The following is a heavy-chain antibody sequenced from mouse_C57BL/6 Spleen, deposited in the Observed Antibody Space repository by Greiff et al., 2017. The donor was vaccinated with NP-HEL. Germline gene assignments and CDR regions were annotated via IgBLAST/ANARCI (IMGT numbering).Heavy chain of an antibody. Sequence: QVQLQQPGAELVRPGSSAKLSCKASGYTFTSYWMDWVKQRPGQGLEWIGNIYPSDSETHYNQKFKDKATLTVAKSSSTAYMQLSSLTSEDSAVYYCASRYYGSSSYYYAMDYWGQGTSVTVSS. CDR1: GYTFTSYW. CDR3: ASRYYGSSSYYYAMDY. V-gene: IGHV1-61*01. CDR2: IYPSDSET. J-gene: IGHJ4*01. D-gene: IGHD1-1*01.